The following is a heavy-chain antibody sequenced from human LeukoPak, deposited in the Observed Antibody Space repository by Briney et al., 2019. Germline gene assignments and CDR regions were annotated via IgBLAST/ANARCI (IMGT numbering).Heavy chain of an antibody. CDR1: VDSISGYY. CDR3: ARDFTRNSYAVAEFFHP. V-gene: IGHV4-4*07. J-gene: IGHJ1*01. CDR2: IYANGGT. Sequence: SETLSLTCTVSVDSISGYYWNWIRQSAGKGLEWIGRIYANGGTNYNPSLRSRVSMSVDTSKNQSSLKLTSVTAADTAIYYCARDFTRNSYAVAEFFHPWGQGTLVSVSS. D-gene: IGHD5-18*01.